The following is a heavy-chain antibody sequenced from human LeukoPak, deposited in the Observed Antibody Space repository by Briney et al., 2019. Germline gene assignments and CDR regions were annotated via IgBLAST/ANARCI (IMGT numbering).Heavy chain of an antibody. Sequence: ASVKVSCKASGGTFSSYGISWVRQAPGQGLEWMGWISAYNGNTNYAQKLQGRVTMTTDTSTSTAYMELRSLRSDDTAVYYCARDNGAAAGPIYYYYGMDVWGQGTTVTVSS. CDR1: GGTFSSYG. J-gene: IGHJ6*02. V-gene: IGHV1-18*01. D-gene: IGHD6-13*01. CDR2: ISAYNGNT. CDR3: ARDNGAAAGPIYYYYGMDV.